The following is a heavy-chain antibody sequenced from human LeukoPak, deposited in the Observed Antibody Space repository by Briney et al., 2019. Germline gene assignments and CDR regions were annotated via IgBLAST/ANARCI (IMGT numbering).Heavy chain of an antibody. J-gene: IGHJ3*02. CDR1: GGTFSSYA. D-gene: IGHD3-22*01. V-gene: IGHV1-69*13. CDR2: IIPIFGTA. CDR3: ARDTVVVGAFDI. Sequence: RASVKVSCKASGGTFSSYAISWVRQAPGQGLEWMGGIIPIFGTANYAQKFQGRVTITADESTSTAYMELSGLRSEDTAVYYCARDTVVVGAFDIWGQGTMVTVSS.